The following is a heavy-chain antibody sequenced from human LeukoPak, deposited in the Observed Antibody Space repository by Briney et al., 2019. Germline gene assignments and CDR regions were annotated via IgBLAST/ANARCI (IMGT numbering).Heavy chain of an antibody. V-gene: IGHV1-18*04. J-gene: IGHJ6*03. CDR3: ARESLTGPFYYYYMDV. CDR2: INPNSGNT. CDR1: GYTFTGYY. D-gene: IGHD3-9*01. Sequence: ASVKVSCKASGYTFTGYYMHWVRQAPGQGLEWMGWINPNSGNTNYAQKLQGRVTMTTDTSTSTAYMELRSLRSDDTAVYYCARESLTGPFYYYYMDVWGKGTTVTVSS.